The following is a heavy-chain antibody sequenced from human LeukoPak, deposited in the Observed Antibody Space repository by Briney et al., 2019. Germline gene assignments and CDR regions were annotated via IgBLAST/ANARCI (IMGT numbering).Heavy chain of an antibody. CDR2: VSRGGAST. CDR3: AKDSYGLDV. Sequence: GGSLRLSCVASGFSFNNYAMNWVRQAPGKGLEWVSSVSRGGASTYYADSVKGRFTISRDSSNNTVYLQMRSLRAEDTAVYYCAKDSYGLDVWGQGTTVSVSS. CDR1: GFSFNNYA. J-gene: IGHJ6*02. V-gene: IGHV3-23*01.